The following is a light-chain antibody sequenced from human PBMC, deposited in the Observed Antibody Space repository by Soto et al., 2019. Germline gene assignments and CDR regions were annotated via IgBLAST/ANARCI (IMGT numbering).Light chain of an antibody. Sequence: QSVLTQPPSVSAAPGQKVTISCSGSSSNIGNNYVSWYQQLPGTASKLLIYDNSKRPSGIPDRFSGSKSGTSATLGITGLQTGDEADYYCGTWDSSLSVHVFGTGTKVTVL. V-gene: IGLV1-51*01. J-gene: IGLJ1*01. CDR1: SSNIGNNY. CDR3: GTWDSSLSVHV. CDR2: DNS.